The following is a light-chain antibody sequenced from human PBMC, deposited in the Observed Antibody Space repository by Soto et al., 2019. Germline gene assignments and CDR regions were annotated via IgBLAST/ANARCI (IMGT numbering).Light chain of an antibody. V-gene: IGKV4-1*01. J-gene: IGKJ3*01. CDR1: QSVLYSSNNKNC. Sequence: DIVMTQSPDSLSVSLGERATINCKSSQSVLYSSNNKNCLAWYQQKPGQSPKLLIYWASTRESGVPDRFSGSGSGTDFTLSIRSLQAEDVAVYYCEQCYNTPSFGPGNKVDI. CDR2: WAS. CDR3: EQCYNTPS.